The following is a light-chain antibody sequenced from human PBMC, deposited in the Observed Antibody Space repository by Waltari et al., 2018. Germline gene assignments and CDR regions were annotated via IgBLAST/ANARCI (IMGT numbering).Light chain of an antibody. J-gene: IGLJ3*02. CDR3: VLYMGRGNWV. CDR2: DTT. Sequence: QTVVTQEPSLSVSPAGTVTLPCDLRPGSVSPPSYPGWYQQTPAQAPLTLMYDTTTHSPGVPGRFSGSSLGSKAALTSTGAQADDESDYYCVLYMGRGNWVFGGGTRLTVL. CDR1: PGSVSPPSY. V-gene: IGLV8-61*01.